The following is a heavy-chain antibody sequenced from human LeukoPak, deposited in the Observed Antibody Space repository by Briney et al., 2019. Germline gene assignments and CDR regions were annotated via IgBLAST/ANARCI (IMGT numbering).Heavy chain of an antibody. CDR3: AANLWFGESHFDY. Sequence: GGSLRLSCAASGFTFRDYAMHWVRQVPGKGLEWVSGISWNSGSIAYADSVRGRFTISRDNAKNSPHLQMNSLIAEDTALYYCAANLWFGESHFDYWGQGILVTVSS. CDR1: GFTFRDYA. V-gene: IGHV3-9*01. J-gene: IGHJ4*02. CDR2: ISWNSGSI. D-gene: IGHD3-10*01.